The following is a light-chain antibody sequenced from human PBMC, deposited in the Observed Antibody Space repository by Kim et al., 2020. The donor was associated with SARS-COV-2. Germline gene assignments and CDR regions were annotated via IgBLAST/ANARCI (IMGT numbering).Light chain of an antibody. J-gene: IGLJ3*02. CDR3: QVWDTTTEHVM. V-gene: IGLV3-21*01. CDR2: YDY. CDR1: DIGGKS. Sequence: ARGGTAGMTCGGRDIGGKSVKWYQQGAGRGPLLVIYYDYSRASGIPGRCSGSNSDRTATLTVSRVEAGDEADYYCQVWDTTTEHVMFGGGTQLTVL.